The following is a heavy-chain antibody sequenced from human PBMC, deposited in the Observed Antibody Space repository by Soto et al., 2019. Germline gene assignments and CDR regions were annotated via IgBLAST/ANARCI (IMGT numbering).Heavy chain of an antibody. Sequence: SETLSLTCTVSGGSTRNYFWSWIRQPPGKGLEWIGCIYYSGTTNYNSSLKSRVTISLDTSKNQFSLKLSSVTAADTAVYYCVRYPLVEMDTIHITNWFDPWGQGTLVTVSS. D-gene: IGHD5-18*01. CDR2: IYYSGTT. J-gene: IGHJ5*02. CDR1: GGSTRNYF. V-gene: IGHV4-59*01. CDR3: VRYPLVEMDTIHITNWFDP.